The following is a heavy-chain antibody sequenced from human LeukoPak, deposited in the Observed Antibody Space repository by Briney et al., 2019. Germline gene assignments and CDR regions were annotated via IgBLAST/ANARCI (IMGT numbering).Heavy chain of an antibody. CDR2: INQDGSEK. J-gene: IGHJ4*02. CDR3: ARAMRDDGDFEGPFDY. V-gene: IGHV3-7*01. Sequence: GGSLRLSCAASGFTFSSYWMSWVRQAPGKGLEWVANINQDGSEKYYVDSVKGRFTIPRDNAKNSLYLQMNSLRAEDTAVYYCARAMRDDGDFEGPFDYWGQGTLVTVSS. CDR1: GFTFSSYW. D-gene: IGHD4-17*01.